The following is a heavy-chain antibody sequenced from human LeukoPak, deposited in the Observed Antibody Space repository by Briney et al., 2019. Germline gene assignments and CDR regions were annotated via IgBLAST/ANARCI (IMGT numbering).Heavy chain of an antibody. CDR1: GYTFTSYA. CDR3: ARGLANIVVVPAAMEDWFDP. CDR2: ISAYNGNT. J-gene: IGHJ5*02. D-gene: IGHD2-2*01. Sequence: ASVKVSCKASGYTFTSYAMHWVRQAPGQGLEWMGWISAYNGNTNYAQKLQGRVTMTTDTSTSTAYMELRSLRSDDTAVYYCARGLANIVVVPAAMEDWFDPWGQGTLVTVSS. V-gene: IGHV1-18*01.